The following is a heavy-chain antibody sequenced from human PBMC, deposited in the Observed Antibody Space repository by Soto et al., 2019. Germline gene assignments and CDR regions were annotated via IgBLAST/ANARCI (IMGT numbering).Heavy chain of an antibody. D-gene: IGHD1-1*01. Sequence: SVKVSCKASGFTFPSSAVQWVRQVRGQRLEWIGWIVVGSGTTDSAQKFQERVTFTRDMSTGTVYMELSSLKSEDTAVYYCAADDMTTFIWGQGTLVTVSS. CDR3: AADDMTTFI. CDR1: GFTFPSSA. V-gene: IGHV1-58*01. CDR2: IVVGSGTT. J-gene: IGHJ4*02.